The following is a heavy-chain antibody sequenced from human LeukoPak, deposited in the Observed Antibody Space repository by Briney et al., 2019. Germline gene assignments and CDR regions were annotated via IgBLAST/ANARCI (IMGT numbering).Heavy chain of an antibody. J-gene: IGHJ4*02. Sequence: GGSLRLSCAVSGFSFTNFWMSWVRKAPGRGLEWVANIHPEGNEKYHVESVKGRFTISRDNTKNLLFLQMNGLRVEDTAVYYCARGDAFSGDHWGQGTLVTVSS. CDR1: GFSFTNFW. CDR2: IHPEGNEK. V-gene: IGHV3-7*04. CDR3: ARGDAFSGDH.